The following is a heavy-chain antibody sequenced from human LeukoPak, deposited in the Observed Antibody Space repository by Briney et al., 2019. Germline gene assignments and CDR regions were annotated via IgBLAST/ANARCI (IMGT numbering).Heavy chain of an antibody. CDR3: ARRGYSSGWYSPNWFDP. CDR1: GGSISSYY. CDR2: IYYSGST. Sequence: PSETLSLTCTVSGGSISSYYWSWIRQPPGKRLEWIGYIYYSGSTNYNPSLKSRVTISVDTSKNQFSLKLSSVTAADTAVYYCARRGYSSGWYSPNWFDPWGQGTLVTVPS. J-gene: IGHJ5*02. D-gene: IGHD6-19*01. V-gene: IGHV4-59*08.